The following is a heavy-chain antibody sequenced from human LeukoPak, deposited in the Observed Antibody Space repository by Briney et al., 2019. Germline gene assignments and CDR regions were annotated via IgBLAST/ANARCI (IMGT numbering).Heavy chain of an antibody. V-gene: IGHV3-21*01. J-gene: IGHJ4*02. CDR3: ARGKVPAASPFDY. D-gene: IGHD2-2*01. CDR2: ISSSSSSYI. Sequence: GGSLRLSCAASGFTFSSYSMNWVRQAPGKGLEWVSSISSSSSSYIYYADSVKGRFTISRDNAKNSLYLQMNSLRAEDTAVYYCARGKVPAASPFDYWGQGTLVTVSS. CDR1: GFTFSSYS.